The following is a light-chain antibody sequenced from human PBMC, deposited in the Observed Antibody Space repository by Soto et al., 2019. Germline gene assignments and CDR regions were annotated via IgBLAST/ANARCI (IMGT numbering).Light chain of an antibody. CDR2: AAS. CDR1: QDISSY. CDR3: QQLKSYPLS. J-gene: IGKJ4*01. V-gene: IGKV1-9*01. Sequence: DIPLTQSPSFLSASVGDRVTITCRTSQDISSYLAWYQQKPGKAPQLLISAASTLQSGVPSRFSGSGSGTEFTLTISSLQPEDFATYSCQQLKSYPLSFGGGTKVEI.